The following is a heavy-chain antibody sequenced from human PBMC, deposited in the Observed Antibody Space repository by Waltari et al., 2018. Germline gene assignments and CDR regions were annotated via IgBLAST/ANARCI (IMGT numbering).Heavy chain of an antibody. D-gene: IGHD2-21*01. CDR2: ISYNGRNI. J-gene: IGHJ6*02. Sequence: QVQLVESGGGVVQPGRSMRVSCAASEFPFSSYAMHWVRQAPGKGLEWVAVISYNGRNIYFVDSVKGRFTISRDNSKKTMYLQMNSLRAEDTAVYYCARDYCDRTYCHGMDVWGQGTTVTVSS. V-gene: IGHV3-30*04. CDR3: ARDYCDRTYCHGMDV. CDR1: EFPFSSYA.